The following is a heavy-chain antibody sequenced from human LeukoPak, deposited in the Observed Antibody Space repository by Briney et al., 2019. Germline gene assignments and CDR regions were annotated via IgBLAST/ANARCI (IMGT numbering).Heavy chain of an antibody. V-gene: IGHV4-59*08. CDR3: ARRLATTGRYYFDY. J-gene: IGHJ4*02. D-gene: IGHD1-1*01. CDR2: IYYTGST. CDR1: GGSISSYY. Sequence: PSETLSLSCTVSGGSISSYYWTWIRQSPGKGLEWIGCIYYTGSTTYNPSLKSRVTISVDASKNQFSLKLSSVTAADTALYYCARRLATTGRYYFDYWGQGILVTVSS.